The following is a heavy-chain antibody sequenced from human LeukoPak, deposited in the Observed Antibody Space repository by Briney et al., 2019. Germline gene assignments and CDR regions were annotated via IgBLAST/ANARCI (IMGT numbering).Heavy chain of an antibody. Sequence: GRSLRLSCAASGFTFSTYGMHWVRQAPGKGLEWVAIISYDGSHKYYADSMKGRFTISRDNSKNTLYLQMNSLRAEDTAVYYCARRRIDPGNWLDPWGQGTLVIVSS. V-gene: IGHV3-30*03. CDR2: ISYDGSHK. D-gene: IGHD2/OR15-2a*01. CDR3: ARRRIDPGNWLDP. CDR1: GFTFSTYG. J-gene: IGHJ5*02.